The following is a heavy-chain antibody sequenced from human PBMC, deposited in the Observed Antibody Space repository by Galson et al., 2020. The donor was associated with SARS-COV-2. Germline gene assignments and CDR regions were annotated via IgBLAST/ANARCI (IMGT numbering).Heavy chain of an antibody. J-gene: IGHJ4*02. CDR3: ARDSSTVTTPYFAY. CDR2: IYYSGST. D-gene: IGHD4-17*01. V-gene: IGHV4-39*07. Sequence: SETLSLTCTVSGGSISSSSYYWGWIRQPPGKGLEWIGSIYYSGSTYYNPSLKSRVTISVDTSKNQFSLKLSSVTAADTAVYYCARDSSTVTTPYFAYWGQGTLVTVSS. CDR1: GGSISSSSYY.